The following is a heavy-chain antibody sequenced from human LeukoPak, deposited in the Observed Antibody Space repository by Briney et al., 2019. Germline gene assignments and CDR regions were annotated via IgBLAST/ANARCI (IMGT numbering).Heavy chain of an antibody. D-gene: IGHD3-10*01. J-gene: IGHJ4*02. CDR3: ADFGSGRYCFDY. CDR1: GFTFNNYA. V-gene: IGHV3-23*01. CDR2: ISDSGGKT. Sequence: PGGSLRLSCTAAGFTFNNYAMSWVRQAPGKGLEWVSHISDSGGKTNYADSVKGRFTISRDNSKNTLYLQMDSLRAEDTAIYYCADFGSGRYCFDYWGQGTLVTVSS.